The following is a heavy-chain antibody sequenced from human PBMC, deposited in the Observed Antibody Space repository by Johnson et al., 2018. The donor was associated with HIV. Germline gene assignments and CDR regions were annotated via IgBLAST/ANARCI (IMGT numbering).Heavy chain of an antibody. CDR3: ARDGRDLVTRGSFDI. Sequence: QEKLVESGGGVVQPGGSLRLSCAASGFTFSSYGMHWVRQAPGKGLEWVAVISYDGSNKYYADSVKGRFTISRDNSKNMVYLQMNSLRPEDTAVYYCARDGRDLVTRGSFDIWGQGTMVTVSS. V-gene: IGHV3-30*19. J-gene: IGHJ3*02. CDR2: ISYDGSNK. D-gene: IGHD3-9*01. CDR1: GFTFSSYG.